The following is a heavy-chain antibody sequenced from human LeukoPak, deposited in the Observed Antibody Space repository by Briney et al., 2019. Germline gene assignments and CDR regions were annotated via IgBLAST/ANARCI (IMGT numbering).Heavy chain of an antibody. D-gene: IGHD5-18*01. V-gene: IGHV3-33*08. CDR1: GFTFSSYG. CDR3: ARDNVGYSYGYNY. CDR2: IWYDGSNK. Sequence: ERSLRLSCAASGFTFSSYGMHWVRQAPGKGLEWVAVIWYDGSNKYYADSVKGRFTISRDNSKNTLYLQMNSLRAEDTAVYYCARDNVGYSYGYNYWGQGTLVTVSS. J-gene: IGHJ4*02.